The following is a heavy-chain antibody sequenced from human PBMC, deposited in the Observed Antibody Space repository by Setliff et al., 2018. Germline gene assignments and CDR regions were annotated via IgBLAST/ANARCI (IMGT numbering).Heavy chain of an antibody. Sequence: SETLSLTCRVSGGSISSYFWSWIRQTPEKGLEWIGEISHSGNTNYNPSFKSRVTISIDTSKNQFSLKVNSVTAADTAVYFCARVLVLGYNWFDPWGQGTLVTVSS. J-gene: IGHJ5*02. CDR1: GGSISSYF. V-gene: IGHV4-34*01. CDR2: ISHSGNT. CDR3: ARVLVLGYNWFDP. D-gene: IGHD3-10*01.